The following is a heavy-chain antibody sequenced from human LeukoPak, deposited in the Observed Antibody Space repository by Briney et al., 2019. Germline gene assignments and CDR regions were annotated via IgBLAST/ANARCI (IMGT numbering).Heavy chain of an antibody. Sequence: GGSLRLSCAASGFTFSSYWMHWVRQAPGKGLVWVARISSDGSSTTYADSVKGRFTISGDNAKNTLYLQMNSLGVEDTAVYYCARDLVVTSGYWGQGTLVTVSS. CDR3: ARDLVVTSGY. D-gene: IGHD2-2*01. CDR1: GFTFSSYW. V-gene: IGHV3-74*03. CDR2: ISSDGSST. J-gene: IGHJ4*02.